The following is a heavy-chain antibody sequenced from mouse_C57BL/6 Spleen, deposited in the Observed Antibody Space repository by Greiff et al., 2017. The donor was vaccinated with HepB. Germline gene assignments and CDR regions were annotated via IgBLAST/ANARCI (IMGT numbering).Heavy chain of an antibody. J-gene: IGHJ3*01. V-gene: IGHV1-42*01. Sequence: EVKLMESGPELVKPGASVKISCKASGYSFTGYYMNWVKQSPEKSLEWIGEINPSTGGTTYNQKFKAKATLTVDKSSSTAYMQLKSLTSEDSAVYYCARSATVGQAWFAYWGQGTLVTVSA. D-gene: IGHD1-1*01. CDR1: GYSFTGYY. CDR3: ARSATVGQAWFAY. CDR2: INPSTGGT.